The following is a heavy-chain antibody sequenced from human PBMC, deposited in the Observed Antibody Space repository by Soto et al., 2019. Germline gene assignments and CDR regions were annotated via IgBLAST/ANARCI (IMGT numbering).Heavy chain of an antibody. J-gene: IGHJ6*02. CDR3: ARRTLGYNWNYGYYGMDV. D-gene: IGHD1-7*01. Sequence: KGLEWIGRIYTSGSTNYNPSLKSRVTMSVDTSKNQFSLKLSSVTAADTAVYYCARRTLGYNWNYGYYGMDVWGQGTTVTVSS. CDR2: IYTSGST. V-gene: IGHV4-4*07.